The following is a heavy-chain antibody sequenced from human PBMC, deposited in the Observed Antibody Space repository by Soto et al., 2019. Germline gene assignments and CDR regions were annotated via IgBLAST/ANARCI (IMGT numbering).Heavy chain of an antibody. CDR2: INSDGSST. CDR1: GFTFSSYW. Sequence: EVQLVESGGGLVQPGESLRLSCAASGFTFSSYWMHWVRQAPGKGLLWVSRINSDGSSTSYAGSVKGRLTISRDNAKNTLYLQMNSLRAEDTAVYYCVRTSLVVAAATREDYWGQGTLVTVSS. CDR3: VRTSLVVAAATREDY. V-gene: IGHV3-74*01. J-gene: IGHJ4*02. D-gene: IGHD2-15*01.